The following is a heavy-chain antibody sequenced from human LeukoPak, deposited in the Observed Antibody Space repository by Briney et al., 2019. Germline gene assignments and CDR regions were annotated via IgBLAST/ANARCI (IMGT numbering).Heavy chain of an antibody. Sequence: QAGGSLRLSCAASGFTFSSYAMSWVRQAPGKGLEWVAVISSDGNNKYYGDSVKGRFTISRDNSKNTLYVQVNSLRAEDTAVYWCSRDYCTTTSCPDNWFDPWGQGTLVTVSS. D-gene: IGHD2-2*01. V-gene: IGHV3-30-3*01. CDR1: GFTFSSYA. CDR2: ISSDGNNK. J-gene: IGHJ5*02. CDR3: SRDYCTTTSCPDNWFDP.